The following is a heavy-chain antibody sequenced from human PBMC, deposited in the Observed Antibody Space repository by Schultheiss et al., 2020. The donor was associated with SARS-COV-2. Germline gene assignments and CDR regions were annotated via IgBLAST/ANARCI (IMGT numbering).Heavy chain of an antibody. V-gene: IGHV4-34*01. D-gene: IGHD3-10*01. CDR2: INHSGST. CDR1: GGSISSYY. J-gene: IGHJ4*02. CDR3: ARRMVQGVISIYFDY. Sequence: SETLSLTCAVSGGSISSYYWSWIRQPPGKGLEWIGEINHSGSTNYNPSLKSRVNISIDTSKNQFSLKLSSVTAADTAVYYCARRMVQGVISIYFDYWGQGTLVTVSS.